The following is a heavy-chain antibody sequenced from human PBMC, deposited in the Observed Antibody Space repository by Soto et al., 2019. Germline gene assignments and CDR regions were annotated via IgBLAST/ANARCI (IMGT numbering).Heavy chain of an antibody. Sequence: GGSLRLSCAASDFIFSTYALHWVRQAPGKGLQWVAIISYDGSSEYYADSVKGRFSISRDNSRNTLYLQMTSLRAEDTAIYYCARDRAYCSGRTCMPFPHNYYAVDVWGQGTTVTVS. V-gene: IGHV3-30*16. D-gene: IGHD2-15*01. CDR1: DFIFSTYA. CDR2: ISYDGSSE. J-gene: IGHJ6*02. CDR3: ARDRAYCSGRTCMPFPHNYYAVDV.